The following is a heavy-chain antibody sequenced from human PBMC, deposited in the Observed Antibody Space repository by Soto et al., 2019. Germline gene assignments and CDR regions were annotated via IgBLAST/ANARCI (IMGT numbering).Heavy chain of an antibody. D-gene: IGHD2-2*01. CDR2: ISSSGSTI. Sequence: GGSLRLSCAASGFTFGDYYMSWIRQAPGKGLEWVSYISSSGSTIYYADSVKGRFTISRDNAKNSLYLQMNSLRAEDTAVYYCARGTVVPAAMKGFDYWGQGTLVTVSS. CDR3: ARGTVVPAAMKGFDY. CDR1: GFTFGDYY. J-gene: IGHJ4*02. V-gene: IGHV3-11*01.